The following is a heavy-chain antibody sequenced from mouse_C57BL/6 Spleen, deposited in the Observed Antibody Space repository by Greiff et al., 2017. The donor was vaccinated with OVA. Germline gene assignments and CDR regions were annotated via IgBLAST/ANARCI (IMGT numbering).Heavy chain of an antibody. CDR2: IYPGSGST. D-gene: IGHD1-1*01. CDR1: GYTFTSYW. Sequence: QVQLQQPGAELVKPGASVKMSCKASGYTFTSYWITWVKQRPGQGLEWIGYIYPGSGSTNYNEKFKSKATLTVDTSSSTAYMQLSSLTSEDSAVDYCADYGSSYWYFDVWGTGTTVTVSS. CDR3: ADYGSSYWYFDV. V-gene: IGHV1-55*01. J-gene: IGHJ1*03.